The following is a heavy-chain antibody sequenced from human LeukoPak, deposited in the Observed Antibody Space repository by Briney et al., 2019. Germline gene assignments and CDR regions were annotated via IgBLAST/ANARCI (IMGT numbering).Heavy chain of an antibody. CDR2: IIPIFGTA. CDR3: ARNEPAMVSGYFYY. Sequence: GSSVKVSCKASGGTFSSYTISWVRQAPGQGLEWMGGIIPIFGTANYAQKFQGRVTITADESTSTAYMELSSLRSEDTAVYYCARNEPAMVSGYFYYWGQGTLVTVSS. V-gene: IGHV1-69*01. J-gene: IGHJ4*02. CDR1: GGTFSSYT. D-gene: IGHD5-18*01.